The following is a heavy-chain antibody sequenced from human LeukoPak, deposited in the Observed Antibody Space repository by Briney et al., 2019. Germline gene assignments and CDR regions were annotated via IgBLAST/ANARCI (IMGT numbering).Heavy chain of an antibody. D-gene: IGHD3-10*01. CDR2: IYYSGST. Sequence: PSETLSLTCTVSGGSISSYYWSWIRQPPGKGLEWIGYIYYSGSTNYNPSLKSRVTISVDTSKNQFSLKLSSVTAADTAVYYCARTAKGGSGSYYNPYYYYYYGMDVWGQGTTVTVSS. J-gene: IGHJ6*02. CDR1: GGSISSYY. CDR3: ARTAKGGSGSYYNPYYYYYYGMDV. V-gene: IGHV4-59*01.